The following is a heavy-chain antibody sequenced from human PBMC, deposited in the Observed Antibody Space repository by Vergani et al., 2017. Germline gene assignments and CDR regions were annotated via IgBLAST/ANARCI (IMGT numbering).Heavy chain of an antibody. CDR1: GFTFSSYA. Sequence: EVQLLESGGGLVQPGGSLRLSCAASGFTFSSYAMSWVRQAPGKGLEWVSAISGSGGSTYYADSVKGRFTISRDNSKNTLYLQMNSLRAEDTAVYYCAKDLFEVEYYDFWIGYYRNPLGDYWGQGTLVTVSS. D-gene: IGHD3-3*01. CDR3: AKDLFEVEYYDFWIGYYRNPLGDY. CDR2: ISGSGGST. V-gene: IGHV3-23*01. J-gene: IGHJ4*02.